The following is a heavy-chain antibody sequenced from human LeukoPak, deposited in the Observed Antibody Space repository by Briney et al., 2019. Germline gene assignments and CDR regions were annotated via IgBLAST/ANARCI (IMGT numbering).Heavy chain of an antibody. D-gene: IGHD3-22*01. CDR1: GGSISSYY. V-gene: IGHV4-4*07. Sequence: SETLSLTCTVSGGSISSYYWSWIRQPAGKGLEWIGRIYTSGSTNYNPSLKSRVTMSVDTSKNQFSLKLSSVTAADTAVYYCARSAYYDSSGSNWFDPWGQGTLVTVSS. J-gene: IGHJ5*02. CDR2: IYTSGST. CDR3: ARSAYYDSSGSNWFDP.